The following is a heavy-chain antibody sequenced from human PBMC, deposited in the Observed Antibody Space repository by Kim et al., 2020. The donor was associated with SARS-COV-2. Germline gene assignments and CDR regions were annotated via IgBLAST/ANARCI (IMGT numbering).Heavy chain of an antibody. CDR1: GSSIGIGYY. CDR3: ARMVISGWFNFDV. CDR2: ISHTGNT. D-gene: IGHD6-13*01. V-gene: IGHV4-38-2*02. J-gene: IGHJ3*01. Sequence: SETLSLTCTVSGSSIGIGYYWAWIRQPPGRGLEWIGSISHTGNTYSNPSLRGRISISVDTSKRQFSLNVTSVTAADTAVYSCARMVISGWFNFDVWGLGTMVTVSS.